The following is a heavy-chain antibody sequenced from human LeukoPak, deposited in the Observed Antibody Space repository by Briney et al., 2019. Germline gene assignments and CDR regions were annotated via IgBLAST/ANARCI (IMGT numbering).Heavy chain of an antibody. CDR1: GFTVSSNY. V-gene: IGHV3-66*01. D-gene: IGHD3-22*01. CDR2: IYSGGST. J-gene: IGHJ6*02. Sequence: PGGSLRLSCAASGFTVSSNYMGWVRQAPGKGLEWVSVIYSGGSTYYADSVKGRFTISRDNSKNTLYLQMNSLRAEDTAVYYCARGPYYYDSSGYYTYYYYGMDVWGQGTTVTVSS. CDR3: ARGPYYYDSSGYYTYYYYGMDV.